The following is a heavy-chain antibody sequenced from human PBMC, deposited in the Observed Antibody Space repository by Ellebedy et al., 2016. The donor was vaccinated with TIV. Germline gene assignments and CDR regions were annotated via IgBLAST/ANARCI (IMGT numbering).Heavy chain of an antibody. J-gene: IGHJ4*02. V-gene: IGHV4-59*01. D-gene: IGHD3-10*01. CDR3: ARTSTMVRGALDY. Sequence: GSLRLSXTVSDGSIRSYHWSWIRQSPGKGLEWIGYFHYSGTTNYNPSLKSRLSISVDTSKNQFSLNLSSVTAADTGVYYRARTSTMVRGALDYWGQGTLVTVSS. CDR2: FHYSGTT. CDR1: DGSIRSYH.